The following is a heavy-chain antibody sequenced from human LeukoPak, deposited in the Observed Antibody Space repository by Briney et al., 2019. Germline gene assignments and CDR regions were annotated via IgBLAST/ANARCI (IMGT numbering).Heavy chain of an antibody. Sequence: QSGGSLRLSCAASGFTFSSYWMSWVRQAPGKGLVWVSRINSDGSSTSYADSVKGRFTISRDNAKNTLYLQMNSLRAEDTAVYYCARGGTYSYGSLDYWGQGTLVTVSS. J-gene: IGHJ4*02. CDR2: INSDGSST. D-gene: IGHD5-18*01. CDR3: ARGGTYSYGSLDY. V-gene: IGHV3-74*01. CDR1: GFTFSSYW.